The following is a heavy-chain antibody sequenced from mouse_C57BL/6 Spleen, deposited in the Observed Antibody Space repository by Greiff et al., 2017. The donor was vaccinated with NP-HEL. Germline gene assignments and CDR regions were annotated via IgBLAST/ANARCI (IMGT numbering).Heavy chain of an antibody. CDR1: GYTFTSYW. J-gene: IGHJ3*01. CDR3: AYGSSLAWFAY. Sequence: QVQLQQPGAELVMPGASVKLSCKASGYTFTSYWMHWVKQRPGQGLEWIGEIDPSDSYTNYNQKFKGKSTLTVDKSSSTAYMQLSSLTSEDSAVYYCAYGSSLAWFAYWGQGTLVTVSA. CDR2: IDPSDSYT. V-gene: IGHV1-69*01. D-gene: IGHD1-1*01.